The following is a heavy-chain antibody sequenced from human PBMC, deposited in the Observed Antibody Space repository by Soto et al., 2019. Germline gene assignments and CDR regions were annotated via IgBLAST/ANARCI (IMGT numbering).Heavy chain of an antibody. CDR2: IYYSGST. V-gene: IGHV4-39*01. J-gene: IGHJ6*03. D-gene: IGHD6-19*01. CDR1: GGSISSSSYY. Sequence: PSETMSLTCTVSGGSISSSSYYWGWIRQPPGKGLEWIGSIYYSGSTYYNPSLKSRVTISVDTSKNQFSLKLSSVTAADTAVYYCARSLRNSGWYRYYYMDVWGKGTTVTVSS. CDR3: ARSLRNSGWYRYYYMDV.